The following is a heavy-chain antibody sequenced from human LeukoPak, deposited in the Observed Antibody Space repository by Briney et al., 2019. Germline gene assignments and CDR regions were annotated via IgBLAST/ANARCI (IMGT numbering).Heavy chain of an antibody. CDR2: ISNSSSYI. D-gene: IGHD3-3*01. CDR1: GFTFSSYS. V-gene: IGHV3-21*01. J-gene: IGHJ4*02. Sequence: GGSLRLSCAASGFTFSSYSMNWVRQAPGKGLEWVSSISNSSSYIYYADSVKGRFTISRDNAKNSLYLQTNSLRAEDTAVYYCARDGGYDFWSGYYREMYYFDYWGQGTLVTVSS. CDR3: ARDGGYDFWSGYYREMYYFDY.